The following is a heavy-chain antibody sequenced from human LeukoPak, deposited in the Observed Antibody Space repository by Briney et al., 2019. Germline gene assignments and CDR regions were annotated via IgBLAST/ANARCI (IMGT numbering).Heavy chain of an antibody. Sequence: SETLSLTCTVSGYSISTGYYWDWIRQPPGKGLEWIGTFYHGGSTYYNPSLKSRVTISVDTSKNQFSLNLTSVTAADTAVYYCARGRTVRGVIKFYYYMDVWGKGTTVTVSS. CDR2: FYHGGST. J-gene: IGHJ6*03. D-gene: IGHD3-10*01. CDR1: GYSISTGYY. V-gene: IGHV4-38-2*02. CDR3: ARGRTVRGVIKFYYYMDV.